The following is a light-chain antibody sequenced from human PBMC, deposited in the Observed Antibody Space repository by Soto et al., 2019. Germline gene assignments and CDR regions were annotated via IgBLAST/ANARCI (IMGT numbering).Light chain of an antibody. CDR3: AAWDDSLSGRV. CDR1: SSNIGNNY. V-gene: IGLV1-47*01. Sequence: QSVLTQPPSASGTPGQRVTISCSGSSSNIGNNYVYWYQHLPGTAPKLLIYRNNQRPSGVPDRFSASNSGTSASLAISGLRSEDEADYYCAAWDDSLSGRVFGGGTKLTVL. CDR2: RNN. J-gene: IGLJ3*02.